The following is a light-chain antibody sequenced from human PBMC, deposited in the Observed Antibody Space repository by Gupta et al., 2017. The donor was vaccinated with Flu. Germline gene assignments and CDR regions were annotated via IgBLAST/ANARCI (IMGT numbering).Light chain of an antibody. Sequence: DIQMTQSPSSLSASVGDRVTITCRASQSISSYLNWYQQKPGKAPKLLIYAASRVQSGVPSRFSGSGSGKDFTLTSSRLQPEDFATYYGQQSYSTPTFGQGTKLEIK. CDR3: QQSYSTPT. J-gene: IGKJ2*01. CDR2: AAS. V-gene: IGKV1-39*01. CDR1: QSISSY.